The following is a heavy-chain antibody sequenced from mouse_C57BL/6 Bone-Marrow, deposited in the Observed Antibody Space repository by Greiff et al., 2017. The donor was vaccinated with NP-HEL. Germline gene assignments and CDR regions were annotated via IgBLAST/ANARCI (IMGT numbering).Heavy chain of an antibody. D-gene: IGHD2-4*01. Sequence: VQLQQSGAALVRPGASVTLSCKASGYTFTDYEMHWVKQTPVHGLEWIGAIDPETGGTAYNQKFKGKAILTADKSSSTAYMELRSLTSEDSAVYYCTRDDYDGYFDVWGTGTTVTVSS. V-gene: IGHV1-15*01. CDR1: GYTFTDYE. CDR3: TRDDYDGYFDV. CDR2: IDPETGGT. J-gene: IGHJ1*03.